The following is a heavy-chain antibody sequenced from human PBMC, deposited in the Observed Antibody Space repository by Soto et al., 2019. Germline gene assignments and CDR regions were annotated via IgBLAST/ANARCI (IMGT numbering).Heavy chain of an antibody. Sequence: ASVKVSCKASGYTFTHFYITWVRQAPGQGLEWMGAISPHNFNTNYAQKFRGRVTLTTEKSTNAAYMDLRSLTSDDTAVYYCARDEGGYDILTGYYKAHHFDYWGQGVPVTVSS. V-gene: IGHV1-18*01. CDR2: ISPHNFNT. CDR1: GYTFTHFY. J-gene: IGHJ4*02. CDR3: ARDEGGYDILTGYYKAHHFDY. D-gene: IGHD3-9*01.